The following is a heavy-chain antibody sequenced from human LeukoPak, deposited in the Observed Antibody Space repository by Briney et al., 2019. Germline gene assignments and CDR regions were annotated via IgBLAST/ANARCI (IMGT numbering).Heavy chain of an antibody. CDR1: GFSFNTAW. V-gene: IGHV3-15*01. CDR3: TTRGIAVSGLGY. Sequence: GGSLRLSCAASGFSFNTAWMNWVRQTPGKGLEWLGRIKSKTDDGTAEYAAYVKGRFIISRDDSKNMLSLEMRSLRTEDTGVYYCTTRGIAVSGLGYWGRGTLVVVSS. CDR2: IKSKTDDGTA. D-gene: IGHD6-19*01. J-gene: IGHJ4*02.